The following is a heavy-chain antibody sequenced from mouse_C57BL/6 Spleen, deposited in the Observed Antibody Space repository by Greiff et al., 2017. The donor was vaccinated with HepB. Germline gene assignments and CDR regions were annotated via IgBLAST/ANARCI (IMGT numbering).Heavy chain of an antibody. CDR1: GYTFTSYW. Sequence: QVQLQQPGAELVKPGASVKLSCKASGYTFTSYWMHWVKQRPGQGLEWIGMIHPNSGSTNYNEKFKSKATLTVDKSSSTAYMHLSSLTSEDSAVYYCARGADDGYYFDYWGQGTTLTVSS. CDR3: ARGADDGYYFDY. D-gene: IGHD2-3*01. J-gene: IGHJ2*01. V-gene: IGHV1-64*01. CDR2: IHPNSGST.